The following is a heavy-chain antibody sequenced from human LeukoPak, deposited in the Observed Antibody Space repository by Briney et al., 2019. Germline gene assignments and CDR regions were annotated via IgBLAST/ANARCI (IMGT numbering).Heavy chain of an antibody. J-gene: IGHJ4*02. D-gene: IGHD3-22*01. Sequence: GASVKVSCKVSGYTLTELSMHWVRQAPGEGLEWMGGFDPEDGETIYAQKFQGRVTMTEDTSTDTAYMELSSLRSEDTAVYYCAASLDSSGYRDYWGQGTLVTVSS. CDR2: FDPEDGET. CDR3: AASLDSSGYRDY. CDR1: GYTLTELS. V-gene: IGHV1-24*01.